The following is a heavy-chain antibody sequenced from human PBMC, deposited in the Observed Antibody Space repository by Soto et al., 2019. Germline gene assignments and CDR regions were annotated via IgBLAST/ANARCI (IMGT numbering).Heavy chain of an antibody. CDR2: INPSGGST. Sequence: GASVTVSCTASGYTFTSYYMHWVRQALGQGLEWMGIINPSGGSTSYAQKFQGRVTMTRDTSTSTVYMELSSLRSEDTAVYYCASLPFSNYGLGAFDIWGQGTMVAVSS. D-gene: IGHD4-4*01. CDR1: GYTFTSYY. J-gene: IGHJ3*02. V-gene: IGHV1-46*03. CDR3: ASLPFSNYGLGAFDI.